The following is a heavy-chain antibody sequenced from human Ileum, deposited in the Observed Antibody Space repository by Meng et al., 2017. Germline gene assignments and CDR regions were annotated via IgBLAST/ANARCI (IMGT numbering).Heavy chain of an antibody. CDR1: GFTFGTFE. CDR2: ISANGAFI. Sequence: GESLKISCVGSGFTFGTFEMNWVRQAPGKGPEWLSYISANGAFIQYSDSVKGRFTISRDDAKNSLYLHMNSLRAEDTAIYFCARERPSTRGDAFDVWGQGTMVTVS. CDR3: ARERPSTRGDAFDV. V-gene: IGHV3-48*03. D-gene: IGHD5/OR15-5a*01. J-gene: IGHJ3*01.